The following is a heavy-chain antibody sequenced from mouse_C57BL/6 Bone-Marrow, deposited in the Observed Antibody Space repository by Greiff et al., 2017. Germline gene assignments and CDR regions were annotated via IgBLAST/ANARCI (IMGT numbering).Heavy chain of an antibody. CDR2: IDPSDSYT. D-gene: IGHD2-12*01. J-gene: IGHJ4*01. CDR3: ARGGLDDSYAMDY. V-gene: IGHV1-59*01. Sequence: QVHVKQPGAELVRPGTSVKLSCKASGYTFTSYWMHWVKQRPGQGLEWIGVIDPSDSYTNYNQKFKGKATLTVDTSSSTAYMQLSSLTSEDSAVYYCARGGLDDSYAMDYWGQGTSVTVSS. CDR1: GYTFTSYW.